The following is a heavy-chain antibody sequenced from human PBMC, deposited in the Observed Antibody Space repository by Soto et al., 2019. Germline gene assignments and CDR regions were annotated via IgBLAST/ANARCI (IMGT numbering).Heavy chain of an antibody. CDR1: GVSISNSSYY. CDR3: ARHGSN. V-gene: IGHV4-39*01. J-gene: IGHJ4*02. CDR2: IYYSGIT. Sequence: QLQLQESGPGLVNPSETLSLTCTVSGVSISNSSYYWGWIRLPPGKGLEWIVTIYYSGITYYNPSLKSRVTISVDTSKNQFSLKLTSVTAADTAVYYCARHGSNWGQGTLVTVSS.